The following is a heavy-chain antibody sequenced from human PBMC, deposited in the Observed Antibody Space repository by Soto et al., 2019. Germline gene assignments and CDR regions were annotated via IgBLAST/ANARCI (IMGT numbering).Heavy chain of an antibody. Sequence: PSETLSFTCTVSGDSVSSYYWSWIRQPAGRGLEWIGRIYISGSTDYNPSLKGRVSMSVDRSKNQFSLKLTSVTAADTAVYYCVRDCSGGGCYSDYGMDVWGQGTTVTVSS. D-gene: IGHD2-15*01. CDR1: GDSVSSYY. CDR2: IYISGST. V-gene: IGHV4-4*07. CDR3: VRDCSGGGCYSDYGMDV. J-gene: IGHJ6*02.